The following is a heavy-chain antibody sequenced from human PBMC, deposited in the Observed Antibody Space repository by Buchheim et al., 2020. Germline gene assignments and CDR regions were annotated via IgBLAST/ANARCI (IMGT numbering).Heavy chain of an antibody. CDR1: GFSLSTSGMC. CDR3: ARIRLYYYDSSGYCYYYGIDV. D-gene: IGHD3-22*01. CDR2: IDWDDDK. Sequence: QVTLRESGPALVKPTQTLTLTCTFSGFSLSTSGMCVSWIRQPPGKALEWLALIDWDDDKYYSTSLKTRLTISKDTSKTQVVLTMTNMDPVDTATYYCARIRLYYYDSSGYCYYYGIDVWGQGTT. J-gene: IGHJ6*02. V-gene: IGHV2-70*01.